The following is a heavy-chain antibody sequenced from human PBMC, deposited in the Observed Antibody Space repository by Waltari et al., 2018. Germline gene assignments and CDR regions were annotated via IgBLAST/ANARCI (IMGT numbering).Heavy chain of an antibody. V-gene: IGHV1-2*07. J-gene: IGHJ4*02. CDR3: ARSSGGTTAIGLDY. Sequence: QVQLVQSGAEVKKPGASVMVSCKTSGYSFTDYYIHWVRLAPGQGLEWMGWISAIYYGTKYAHKFQGRVTMTRDTSIRTAYMELSSLKSDDTAVYYCARSSGGTTAIGLDYWGLGTLVTVSS. D-gene: IGHD2-15*01. CDR1: GYSFTDYY. CDR2: ISAIYYGT.